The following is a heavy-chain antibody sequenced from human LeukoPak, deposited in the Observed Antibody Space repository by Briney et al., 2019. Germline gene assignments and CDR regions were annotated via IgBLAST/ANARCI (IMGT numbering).Heavy chain of an antibody. J-gene: IGHJ4*02. D-gene: IGHD4-11*01. CDR2: ISGSGGST. CDR1: GFTFSSYA. V-gene: IGHV3-23*01. CDR3: AEEQFFRYLMTTVTGFDY. Sequence: PGGSLRLSCAASGFTFSSYAMSWVRQAPGKGLEWVSAISGSGGSTYYADSVKGRFTISRDNSKNTLYLQMNSLRAEDTAVYYCAEEQFFRYLMTTVTGFDYWGQGTLVTVSS.